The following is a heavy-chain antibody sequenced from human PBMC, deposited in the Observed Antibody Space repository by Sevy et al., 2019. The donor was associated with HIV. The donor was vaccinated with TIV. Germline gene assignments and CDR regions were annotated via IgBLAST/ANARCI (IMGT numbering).Heavy chain of an antibody. D-gene: IGHD3-22*01. V-gene: IGHV3-30-3*01. CDR1: GFTFSSYA. CDR3: ARATRDYYNYYYYGMDV. Sequence: GGSLRLSCAASGFTFSSYAMHWVRQAPGKGLEWVAVISYDGSNKYYADSVKGRFTICRDNSKNTLYLQMNSLRAEDTAVYYCARATRDYYNYYYYGMDVWGQGTTVTVSS. J-gene: IGHJ6*02. CDR2: ISYDGSNK.